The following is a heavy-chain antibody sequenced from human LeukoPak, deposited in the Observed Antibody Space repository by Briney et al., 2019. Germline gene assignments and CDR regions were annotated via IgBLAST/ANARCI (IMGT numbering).Heavy chain of an antibody. CDR3: ARDSSSYYYDSSGYLNY. J-gene: IGHJ4*02. CDR1: GGSISSYY. Sequence: SETLSLTCTVSGGSISSYYWSWIRQPAGKGLEWIGRIYTSGSTNYNPSLKSRVTMSVDTSKNQFSLKLSSVTAADTAVYYCARDSSSYYYDSSGYLNYWGQGTLVTVSS. V-gene: IGHV4-4*07. CDR2: IYTSGST. D-gene: IGHD3-22*01.